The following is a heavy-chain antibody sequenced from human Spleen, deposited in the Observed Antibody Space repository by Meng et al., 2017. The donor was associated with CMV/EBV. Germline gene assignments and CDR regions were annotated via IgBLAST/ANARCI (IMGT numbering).Heavy chain of an antibody. Sequence: GGSLRLSCAASGFAFSNFAMSWVRQAPGKGLEWVSEINGRGDRTYYADSVKGRFTISRDNSKDTVFLQMNSLRAEDTAVYYCARAGYSYGYVLHFDYWGQGTLVTVSS. J-gene: IGHJ4*02. CDR1: GFAFSNFA. V-gene: IGHV3-23*01. CDR2: INGRGDRT. D-gene: IGHD5-18*01. CDR3: ARAGYSYGYVLHFDY.